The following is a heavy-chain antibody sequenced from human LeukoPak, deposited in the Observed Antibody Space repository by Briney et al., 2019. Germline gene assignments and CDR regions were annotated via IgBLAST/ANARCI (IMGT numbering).Heavy chain of an antibody. Sequence: PGESLRLSCAVSGITLSNYGMSWVRQAPGKGLEWVAGLSGSGGGTNYADSVQGRFTISRDNPKNTLYLQMNSLRAEDTAVHFCAKRGVVIRVFLVGFHKEAYYFDSWGQGALVTVSS. CDR1: GITLSNYG. D-gene: IGHD3-10*01. CDR3: AKRGVVIRVFLVGFHKEAYYFDS. J-gene: IGHJ4*02. CDR2: LSGSGGGT. V-gene: IGHV3-23*01.